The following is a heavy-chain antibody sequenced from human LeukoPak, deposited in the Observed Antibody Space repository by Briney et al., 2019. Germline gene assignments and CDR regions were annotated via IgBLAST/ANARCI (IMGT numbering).Heavy chain of an antibody. CDR1: TFTFSSYG. V-gene: IGHV3-30*02. CDR2: IQYDGSKR. CDR3: AKDTSIGRYCTNGVCSPFDY. Sequence: GGSLRLSCAASTFTFSSYGMHWVRQAPGKGLEWVAFIQYDGSKRYYADSVKGRFTISRDNSRSTLYLQMNSLRAEDTALYYCAKDTSIGRYCTNGVCSPFDYWGQGTLVTVSS. J-gene: IGHJ4*02. D-gene: IGHD2-8*01.